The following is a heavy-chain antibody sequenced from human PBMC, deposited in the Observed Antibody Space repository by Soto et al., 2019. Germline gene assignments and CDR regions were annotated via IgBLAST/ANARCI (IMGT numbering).Heavy chain of an antibody. J-gene: IGHJ5*01. V-gene: IGHV4-31*03. Sequence: SETLSLTCTVSGGSFSSGAYHWSWVRQHPGQGLEWIASISYRGITYSNPSLKSRLSMSVDTSKNQFSLNLTSVTAADTAIYFCARAERFPRSWFDSWGQGTQVTVSS. CDR2: ISYRGIT. CDR3: ARAERFPRSWFDS. CDR1: GGSFSSGAYH.